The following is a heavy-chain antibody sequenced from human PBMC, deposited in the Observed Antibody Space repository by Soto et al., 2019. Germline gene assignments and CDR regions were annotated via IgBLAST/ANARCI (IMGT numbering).Heavy chain of an antibody. J-gene: IGHJ4*02. V-gene: IGHV3-30-3*01. CDR2: ISYDGSNK. CDR3: GRCTSTSCHLGSDY. Sequence: GGSLRLSCAASGFTFSNYTMTWVRQAPGKGLEWVALISYDGSNKYYADSVKGRFTISRDSSKNTLYLQMNSLRGADTDVYYCGRCTSTSCHLGSDYWGQGALVTVSS. CDR1: GFTFSNYT. D-gene: IGHD2-2*01.